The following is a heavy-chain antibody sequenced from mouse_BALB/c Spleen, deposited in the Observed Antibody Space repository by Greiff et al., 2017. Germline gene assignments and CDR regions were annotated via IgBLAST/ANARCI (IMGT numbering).Heavy chain of an antibody. CDR3: ARWHGKHAMDY. D-gene: IGHD4-1*01. V-gene: IGHV1-4*01. J-gene: IGHJ4*01. CDR1: GYTFPSYT. CDR2: INPRSGYT. Sequence: QVQLQQSGAELARPGASVKMSCNASGYTFPSYTMHWVKQRPGQGLEWIGYINPRSGYTNYNQKFKDKATLTADKSSITAYMQLSSLTSEDSAVDYCARWHGKHAMDYWGQGTSVTVSS.